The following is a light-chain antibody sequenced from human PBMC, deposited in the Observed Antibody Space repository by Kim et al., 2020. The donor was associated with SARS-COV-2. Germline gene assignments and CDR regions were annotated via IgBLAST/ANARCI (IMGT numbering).Light chain of an antibody. Sequence: QSALTQPPSASGSPGQSVTISCTGTSSDVGGYNYVSWYQQHPGKAPKLLIYEVNKWPSGVPDRFSGSKSGNTASLTVSGLRPEDEADYYCSSYAASESLLFGGGTQLTVL. CDR1: SSDVGGYNY. V-gene: IGLV2-8*01. CDR3: SSYAASESLL. CDR2: EVN. J-gene: IGLJ2*01.